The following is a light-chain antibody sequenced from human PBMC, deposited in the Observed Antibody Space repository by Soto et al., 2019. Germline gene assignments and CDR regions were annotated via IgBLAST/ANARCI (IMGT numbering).Light chain of an antibody. CDR2: WAS. J-gene: IGKJ2*01. V-gene: IGKV4-1*01. Sequence: DIVMTQSPDSLAVSLGERATINCKSSRSILYNSNNKNYLTWYQQKPGQPPKLLISWASTRESGVPDRFSGSGSGTDFTLTISSLQAEDVAVYYCHQYYSAPYTFGQGTKLEI. CDR1: RSILYNSNNKNY. CDR3: HQYYSAPYT.